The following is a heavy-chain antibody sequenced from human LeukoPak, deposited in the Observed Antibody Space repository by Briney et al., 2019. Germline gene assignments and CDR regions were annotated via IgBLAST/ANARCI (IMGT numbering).Heavy chain of an antibody. Sequence: GGSLRLSCAASGFRFSYHDMHWVRQAPGKGLEWVSYISSSGSTIYYADSVKGRFTISRDNAKNSLYLQMNSLRAEDTAVYYCARVSSIAAHGAFDIWGQGTMVTVSS. CDR3: ARVSSIAAHGAFDI. V-gene: IGHV3-48*03. CDR2: ISSSGSTI. CDR1: GFRFSYHD. J-gene: IGHJ3*02. D-gene: IGHD6-6*01.